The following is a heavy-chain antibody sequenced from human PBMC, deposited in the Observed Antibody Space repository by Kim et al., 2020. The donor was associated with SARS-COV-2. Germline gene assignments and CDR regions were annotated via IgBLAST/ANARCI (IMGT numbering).Heavy chain of an antibody. V-gene: IGHV3-30*01. CDR3: ARDQYCSSTSCPIDY. J-gene: IGHJ4*02. D-gene: IGHD2-2*01. Sequence: DSVKGRFTISRDNSKNTLYLQMNSLSAEDTAVYYCARDQYCSSTSCPIDYWGQGTLVTVSS.